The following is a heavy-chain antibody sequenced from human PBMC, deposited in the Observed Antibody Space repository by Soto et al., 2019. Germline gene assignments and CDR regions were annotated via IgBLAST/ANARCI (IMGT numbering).Heavy chain of an antibody. CDR2: INPNSGGT. CDR1: GYTFTGYY. CDR3: ARDSGKWLVIQRNLDY. J-gene: IGHJ4*02. Sequence: ASVKVSCKASGYTFTGYYMHWVRQAPGQGLEWMGWINPNSGGTNYAQKFQGRVTMTRDTSISTAYMELSRLRSDDTAVYYCARDSGKWLVIQRNLDYWGPATLVTVSS. D-gene: IGHD6-19*01. V-gene: IGHV1-2*02.